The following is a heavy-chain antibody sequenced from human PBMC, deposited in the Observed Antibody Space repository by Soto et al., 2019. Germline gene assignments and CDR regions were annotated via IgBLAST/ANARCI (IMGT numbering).Heavy chain of an antibody. CDR1: VFTFTSSA. CDR2: IVVGSGNT. CDR3: AASYYYDSSGPHNYYGMDV. J-gene: IGHJ6*02. V-gene: IGHV1-58*01. D-gene: IGHD3-22*01. Sequence: SVKVSCKASVFTFTSSAVQWVRQARGQRLEWIGWIVVGSGNTNYAQKFQERVTITRDMSTSTAYMELSSLRSEDTAVYYCAASYYYDSSGPHNYYGMDVWGQGTTVTVSS.